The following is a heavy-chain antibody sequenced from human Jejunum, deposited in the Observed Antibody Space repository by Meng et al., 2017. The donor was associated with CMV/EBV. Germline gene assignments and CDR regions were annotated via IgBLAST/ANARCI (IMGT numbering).Heavy chain of an antibody. Sequence: LTCTVSGGSISGYYWSWIRQPPGRGLEWVGYIYYTGGTNYNPSLESRASIALDRSKNQISLKLTSVTAADTAVYYCARVRGGFDPWGQGTLVTVSS. CDR3: ARVRGGFDP. V-gene: IGHV4-59*01. J-gene: IGHJ5*02. CDR2: IYYTGGT. CDR1: GGSISGYY.